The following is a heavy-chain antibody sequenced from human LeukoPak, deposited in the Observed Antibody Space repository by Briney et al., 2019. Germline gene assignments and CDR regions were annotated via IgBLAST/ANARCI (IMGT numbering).Heavy chain of an antibody. CDR3: ARTPTFGGVIVVPFDY. CDR2: FNHSGST. Sequence: PSETLSLTCAFSGGSFSGYSWSWIRQPPGKGLEWIGEFNHSGSTNYNPSLKSRVTISVDTSQNQFSLKLSSVTAADTAVYYCARTPTFGGVIVVPFDYWGQGTLVAVSS. V-gene: IGHV4-34*01. J-gene: IGHJ4*02. CDR1: GGSFSGYS. D-gene: IGHD3-16*02.